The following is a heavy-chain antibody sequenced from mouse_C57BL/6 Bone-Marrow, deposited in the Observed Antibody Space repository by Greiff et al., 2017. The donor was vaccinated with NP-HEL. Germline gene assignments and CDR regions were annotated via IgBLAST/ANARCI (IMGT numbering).Heavy chain of an antibody. V-gene: IGHV5-15*01. CDR3: ARQGLPGAMDY. J-gene: IGHJ4*01. Sequence: EVQGVESGGGLVQPGGSLKLSCAASGFTFSDYGMAWVRQAPRKGPEWVAFISNLAYSIYYADTVTGRFTISRENAKNTLYLEMSSLRSEDTAMYYCARQGLPGAMDYWGQGTSVTVSS. CDR1: GFTFSDYG. D-gene: IGHD3-2*02. CDR2: ISNLAYSI.